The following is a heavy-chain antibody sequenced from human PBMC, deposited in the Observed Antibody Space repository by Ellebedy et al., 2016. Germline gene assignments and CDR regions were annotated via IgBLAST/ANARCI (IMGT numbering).Heavy chain of an antibody. CDR1: RFTFSNAW. CDR3: TTDGLGGFDP. V-gene: IGHV3-15*01. CDR2: IKSKTDGGTT. D-gene: IGHD3-3*01. Sequence: GESLKISXAASRFTFSNAWMTWVRQAPGKGLEWVGRIKSKTDGGTTDYAAPVKGRFTISRDDSKNTLYLQMNSLETEDTAVYYCTTDGLGGFDPWGQGTLVTVSS. J-gene: IGHJ5*02.